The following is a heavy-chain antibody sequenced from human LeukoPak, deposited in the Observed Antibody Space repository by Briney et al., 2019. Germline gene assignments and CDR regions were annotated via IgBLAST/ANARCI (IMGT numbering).Heavy chain of an antibody. CDR3: ARVNTAGDAFDI. CDR2: IIPILGIA. J-gene: IGHJ3*02. Sequence: ASVKVSCKASGGTFSSYAISWVRQAPGQGLEWMGRIIPILGIANYAQKFQGRVTITADKCTSTAYMELSSLRSEDTAVYYCARVNTAGDAFDIWGQGTMVTVSS. V-gene: IGHV1-69*04. CDR1: GGTFSSYA. D-gene: IGHD5-18*01.